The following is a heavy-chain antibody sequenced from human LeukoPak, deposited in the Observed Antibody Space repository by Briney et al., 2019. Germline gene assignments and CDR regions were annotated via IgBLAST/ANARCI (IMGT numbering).Heavy chain of an antibody. D-gene: IGHD3-22*01. CDR1: GITLSNYA. CDR2: ISGSGGGT. Sequence: GGSLRLSCAVSGITLSNYAMTWVRQAPGKGLEWVAGISGSGGGTNYADSVKGRFTISRDNSKNTLYLQMNNLRVDDTAVYFCAKRGVVIRVILVGFHKEAYFFDSWGQGALVTVSS. CDR3: AKRGVVIRVILVGFHKEAYFFDS. V-gene: IGHV3-23*01. J-gene: IGHJ4*02.